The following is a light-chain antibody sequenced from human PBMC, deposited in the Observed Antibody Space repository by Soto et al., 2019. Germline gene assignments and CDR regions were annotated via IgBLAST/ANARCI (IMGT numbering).Light chain of an antibody. CDR1: SSNIGSNY. J-gene: IGLJ1*01. CDR3: AAWDDSLSGYV. Sequence: QSVLTQPPSASGTPGQRVTISCSGSSSNIGSNYVYWYQQLPGTAPKLLIYRNNQRPSGVPDRFSGSQSGTSASLAISGLQSEDEADYYCAAWDDSLSGYVFGTGTQLTVL. V-gene: IGLV1-47*01. CDR2: RNN.